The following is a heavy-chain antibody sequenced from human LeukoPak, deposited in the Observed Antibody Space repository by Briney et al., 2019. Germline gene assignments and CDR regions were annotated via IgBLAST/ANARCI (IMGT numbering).Heavy chain of an antibody. CDR2: IYYSGST. Sequence: SETLSLTCTVSGVSISSYYWSWIRQPPGKGLEWIGYIYYSGSTNYNPSLKSRVTISVDTSKNQFSLRLSSVTAADTAVYYCARHIAAADYRYFDLWGRGTLVTVSS. CDR1: GVSISSYY. J-gene: IGHJ2*01. V-gene: IGHV4-59*01. D-gene: IGHD6-13*01. CDR3: ARHIAAADYRYFDL.